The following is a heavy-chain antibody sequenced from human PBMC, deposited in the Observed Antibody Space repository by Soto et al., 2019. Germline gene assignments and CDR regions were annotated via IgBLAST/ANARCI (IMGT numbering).Heavy chain of an antibody. V-gene: IGHV4-38-2*01. J-gene: IGHJ4*02. D-gene: IGHD1-26*01. CDR1: GYSISTYYY. CDR2: MHHGGTA. CDR3: ARGVSAGVDY. Sequence: SETLSLTCAVSGYSISTYYYWGWIRQPPGKGLEWIGSMHHGGTAYFNPSLKNRVTISPGTSKNQFSLKLSSVTAADTAFYYCARGVSAGVDYWGQGTLVTVSS.